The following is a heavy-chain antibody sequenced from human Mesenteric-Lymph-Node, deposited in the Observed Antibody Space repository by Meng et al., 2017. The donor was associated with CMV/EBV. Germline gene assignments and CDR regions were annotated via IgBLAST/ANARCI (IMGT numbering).Heavy chain of an antibody. D-gene: IGHD2-2*02. CDR3: VRVRDIVVVPAAIRVDYFDY. J-gene: IGHJ4*02. CDR1: GFTFSSYW. Sequence: GESLKISCAASGFTFSSYWMSWVRQAPGKGLEWVANIKQDGSEKYYVDSVKGRLTISRDNAKNSLYLQVNSLRAEDMTVYYCVRVRDIVVVPAAIRVDYFDYWGQGTLVTVSS. V-gene: IGHV3-7*03. CDR2: IKQDGSEK.